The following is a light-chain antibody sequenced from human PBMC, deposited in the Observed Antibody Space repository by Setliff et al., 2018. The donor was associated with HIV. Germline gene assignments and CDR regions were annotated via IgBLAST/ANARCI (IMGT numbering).Light chain of an antibody. CDR1: SSDIGGYNY. Sequence: QSVLTQPASVSGSPGQSITISCTGTSSDIGGYNYVSWYQVLPGKAPKVLIYEVSNRPSGISNRFSGSKSGNTASLTISGLQAEDEADYYCSSYRGTLEEVFGTGTKVTV. CDR3: SSYRGTLEEV. CDR2: EVS. J-gene: IGLJ1*01. V-gene: IGLV2-14*01.